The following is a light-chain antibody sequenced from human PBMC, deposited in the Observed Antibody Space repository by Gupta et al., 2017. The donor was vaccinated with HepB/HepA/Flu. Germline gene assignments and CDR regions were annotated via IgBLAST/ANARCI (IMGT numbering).Light chain of an antibody. V-gene: IGKV3-15*01. CDR2: DAS. CDR1: QSVSNY. J-gene: IGKJ2*02. CDR3: QHKHNCPCT. Sequence: EIVMTQSPATLSVSPGERATLSCRTTQSVSNYLAWYQQKHGQAPRLLIYDASTRATGVPARFSGGGSGTKFTLTISSRQSEDFAVYYCQHKHNCPCTFGQGTKVEIK.